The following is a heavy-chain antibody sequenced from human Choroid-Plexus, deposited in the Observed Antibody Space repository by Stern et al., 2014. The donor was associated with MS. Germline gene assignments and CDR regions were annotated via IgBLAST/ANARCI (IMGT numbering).Heavy chain of an antibody. CDR1: GFTFSNFG. Sequence: VQLEESGGGVAQPGRPLILSCAASGFTFSNFGMHWVRQAPGKGQEWVALISYDGSDKYYADSVKGRFTIFRANSKNTLYMHMNSLRAEDTAVYYCAKDRQWSTYFFDYWGQGSLVTVSS. V-gene: IGHV3-30*18. J-gene: IGHJ4*02. CDR2: ISYDGSDK. CDR3: AKDRQWSTYFFDY. D-gene: IGHD2-15*01.